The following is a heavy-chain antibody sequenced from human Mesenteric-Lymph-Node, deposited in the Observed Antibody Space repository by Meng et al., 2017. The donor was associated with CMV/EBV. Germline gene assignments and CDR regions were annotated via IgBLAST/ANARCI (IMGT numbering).Heavy chain of an antibody. D-gene: IGHD5-18*01. J-gene: IGHJ4*02. CDR3: AASVQLWGGKGY. CDR1: GCTFTSSA. Sequence: SVKVSCKASGCTFTSSAVQWVRQARGQRLEWIGWIVVGSGNTNYAQKFQERVTITRDMSTSTAYMELSSLRSDDTAVYYCAASVQLWGGKGYWGQGTLVTVSS. V-gene: IGHV1-58*01. CDR2: IVVGSGNT.